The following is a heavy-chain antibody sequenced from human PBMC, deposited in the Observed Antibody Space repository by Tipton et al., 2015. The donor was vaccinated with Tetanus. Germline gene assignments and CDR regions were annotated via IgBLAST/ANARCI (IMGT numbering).Heavy chain of an antibody. Sequence: QLVQSGAEMKKPGASVKVSCKASGYTFTGYYIYWVRQAPGQGLEWMGWIDPNSGGTVYAQKIQGRVTMTRDTSISTGYMELRSLRSADTAVYYCARDRGDYIYYGMDVWGPGTTVTVS. V-gene: IGHV1-2*02. CDR1: GYTFTGYY. CDR3: ARDRGDYIYYGMDV. CDR2: IDPNSGGT. J-gene: IGHJ6*02. D-gene: IGHD3-22*01.